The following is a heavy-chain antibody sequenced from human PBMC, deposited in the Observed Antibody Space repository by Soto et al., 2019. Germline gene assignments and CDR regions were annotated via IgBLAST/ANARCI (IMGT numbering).Heavy chain of an antibody. CDR2: ISSTAGRTS. CDR1: GFTFNTYP. V-gene: IGHV3-23*01. J-gene: IGHJ6*02. CDR3: AKGVLSFHYGMEV. Sequence: GALRLSCATTGFTFNTYPMTWVRQAPGKGLEWVSSISSTAGRTSSYADSVKGRFAISRDFSDNTVYLQMNNLRVDDTAVYLCAKGVLSFHYGMEVWGQGTTVTVSS. D-gene: IGHD3-10*01.